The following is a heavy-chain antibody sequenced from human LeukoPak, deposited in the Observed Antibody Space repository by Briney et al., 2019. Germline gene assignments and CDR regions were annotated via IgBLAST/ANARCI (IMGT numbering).Heavy chain of an antibody. CDR3: ARYCVVTTCSPDSYYGMDV. V-gene: IGHV3-74*01. CDR2: INSDGSST. D-gene: IGHD2-21*01. CDR1: GFTFSSYW. Sequence: GGSLRLSCAASGFTFSSYWMQWVRHAPGKGLVWVSRINSDGSSTSYADSVKGRFTISRDNAKNMLYLQMNSLRAEDTAVYYCARYCVVTTCSPDSYYGMDVWGHGTTVTVSS. J-gene: IGHJ6*02.